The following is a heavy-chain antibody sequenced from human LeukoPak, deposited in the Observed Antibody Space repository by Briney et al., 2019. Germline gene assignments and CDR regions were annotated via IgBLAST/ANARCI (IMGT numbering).Heavy chain of an antibody. CDR1: GYTFTGYY. J-gene: IGHJ6*02. CDR3: ARDFSAAGSIYYGMDV. CDR2: INPNSGGT. Sequence: SVKVSCKASGYTFTGYYMHWVRQAPGQGLEWMGLINPNSGGTKYAQKFQGRVTMTRDTSISTAYMELSRLRSDDTAVYYCARDFSAAGSIYYGMDVWGQGTTVTVSS. D-gene: IGHD6-13*01. V-gene: IGHV1-2*02.